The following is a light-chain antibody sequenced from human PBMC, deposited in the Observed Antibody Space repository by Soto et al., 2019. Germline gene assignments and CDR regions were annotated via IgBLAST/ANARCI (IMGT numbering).Light chain of an antibody. J-gene: IGKJ1*01. V-gene: IGKV3-20*01. CDR3: QQYGSLSWT. Sequence: EIVMTQSPATLSVSPGERATLSCRASQSVSSNLAWYQQKPGQAPRIIIFGASGRATGIPDRFSGSGSGTDFTLTISRLEPEDFAVYSCQQYGSLSWTFGQGTKWIS. CDR2: GAS. CDR1: QSVSSN.